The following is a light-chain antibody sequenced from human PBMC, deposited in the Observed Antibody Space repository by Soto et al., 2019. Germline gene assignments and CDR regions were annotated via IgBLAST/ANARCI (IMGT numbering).Light chain of an antibody. J-gene: IGKJ1*01. V-gene: IGKV1-5*03. Sequence: DIQMTQSPSTLSASVGDRVTITCRASQSISSWLAWYQQKPGKAPKLLIYKASSLKSRVPSRFSGSGSGTEFTLTINRLPPDYFATYYCEQYNSYWTFGQGTKVEIK. CDR3: EQYNSYWT. CDR1: QSISSW. CDR2: KAS.